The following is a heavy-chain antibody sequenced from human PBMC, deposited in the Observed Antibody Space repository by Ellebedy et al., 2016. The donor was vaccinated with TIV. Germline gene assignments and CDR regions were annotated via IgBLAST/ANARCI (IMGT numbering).Heavy chain of an antibody. J-gene: IGHJ4*02. CDR2: INPSGGST. CDR3: ARDLRGEGDY. CDR1: GYTFTSFS. V-gene: IGHV1-46*01. Sequence: ASVQVSCKASGYTFTSFSLHWVRQAPGQGLQWMGTINPSGGSTTYAPRCQGRVTMNRNKSTKTVYMELRSLRSDDTAVYYCARDLRGEGDYWGQGTLVTVSS.